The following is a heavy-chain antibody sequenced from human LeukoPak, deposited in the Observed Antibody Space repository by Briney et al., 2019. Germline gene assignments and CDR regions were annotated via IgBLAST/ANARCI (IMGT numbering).Heavy chain of an antibody. J-gene: IGHJ4*02. CDR2: IYGGGST. CDR3: IPDIVVVPAATMFGY. Sequence: GGSLRLSCAASGFTVSGYYMSWVRQAPGKGLDWVSIIYGGGSTYSADSVKGRFTISRDNSKNTLYLQMNSLRAEDTAVYYCIPDIVVVPAATMFGYWGQGTLVTVSS. D-gene: IGHD2-2*01. V-gene: IGHV3-53*01. CDR1: GFTVSGYY.